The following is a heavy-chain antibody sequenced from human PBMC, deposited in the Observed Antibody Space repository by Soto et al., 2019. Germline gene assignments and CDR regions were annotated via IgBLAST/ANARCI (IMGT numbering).Heavy chain of an antibody. V-gene: IGHV1-18*01. CDR1: GYTFTSYG. Sequence: ALVKVSCKASGYTFTSYGISWVRQAPGQGLEWMGWISAYNGNTNYAQKLQGRVTMTTDTSTSTAYMELRSLRSDDTAVYYCARDVTITYCSGGSCSLDYYYGMDVWGQGTTVTVSS. CDR3: ARDVTITYCSGGSCSLDYYYGMDV. D-gene: IGHD2-15*01. CDR2: ISAYNGNT. J-gene: IGHJ6*02.